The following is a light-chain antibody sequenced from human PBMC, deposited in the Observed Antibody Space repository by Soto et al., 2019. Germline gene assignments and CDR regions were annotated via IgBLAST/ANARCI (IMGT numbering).Light chain of an antibody. V-gene: IGLV2-11*01. CDR3: CSYGGSYTYV. CDR2: DVS. CDR1: SSDVGGYNY. J-gene: IGLJ1*01. Sequence: QSALTQPRSVSGSPGQSVTISCAGTSSDVGGYNYVSWYQHHPGKALKLMIYDVSKRPSGVPDRFSGSKSDNTASLTISGLQAEDEADYYCCSYGGSYTYVFGTGTKVTVL.